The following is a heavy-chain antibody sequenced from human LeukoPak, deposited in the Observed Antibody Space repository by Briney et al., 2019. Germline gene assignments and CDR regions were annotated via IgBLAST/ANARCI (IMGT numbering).Heavy chain of an antibody. CDR3: AKEHYYDSSGYYVNHAFDI. J-gene: IGHJ3*02. CDR1: GFTFSSYG. V-gene: IGHV3-30*18. CDR2: ISYDGSNK. D-gene: IGHD3-22*01. Sequence: GRSLRLSCAASGFTFSSYGMHWVRQTPGKGLEWVAVISYDGSNKYYADSVKGRFTISRDNSKNTLYLQMNSLRAEDTAVYYCAKEHYYDSSGYYVNHAFDIWGQGQWSPSLQ.